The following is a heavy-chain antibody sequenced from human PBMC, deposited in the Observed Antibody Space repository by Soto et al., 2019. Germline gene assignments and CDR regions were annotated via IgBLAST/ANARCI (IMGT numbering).Heavy chain of an antibody. D-gene: IGHD2-2*01. CDR1: GGSISTYY. CDR2: IDASGST. CDR3: ARGRGSSYYYYYYGMDV. J-gene: IGHJ6*02. Sequence: SETLSLTCTVSGGSISTYYCNWIRQPAGKGLEWIGRIDASGSTDYNPSLKSRVTMSADTSKNQFSLRLSSVTAADTAVYYCARGRGSSYYYYYYGMDVWGQGTTVTVSS. V-gene: IGHV4-4*07.